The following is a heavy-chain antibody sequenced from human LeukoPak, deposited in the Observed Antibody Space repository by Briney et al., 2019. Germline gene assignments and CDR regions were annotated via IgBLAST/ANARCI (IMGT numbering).Heavy chain of an antibody. D-gene: IGHD2-2*01. J-gene: IGHJ4*02. Sequence: PGGSLRLSCAASGFTFSNYWMSWVRQGPGKGLEWVANIKEDGSEKYYVDSVKGRFSISRDNAKNSLHLQMNSLRAEDTAVYYCARDQGYAFYDYWGQGTLVVASS. CDR1: GFTFSNYW. V-gene: IGHV3-7*01. CDR2: IKEDGSEK. CDR3: ARDQGYAFYDY.